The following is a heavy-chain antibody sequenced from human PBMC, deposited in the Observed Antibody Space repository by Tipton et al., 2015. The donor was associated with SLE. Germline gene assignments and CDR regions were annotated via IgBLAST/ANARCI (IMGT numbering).Heavy chain of an antibody. V-gene: IGHV4-61*02. J-gene: IGHJ4*02. CDR2: FFTSEST. CDR3: ARDVWHSGRSFNY. CDR1: GDSITRGNYY. Sequence: LRLSCTVSGDSITRGNYYWTWIRQPAGKGLEWIGRFFTSESTNYNPSLKSRVTISLDTSNNQFSLRLSSVTAADTAVYFCARDVWHSGRSFNYWGQGTRVTVSS. D-gene: IGHD6-25*01.